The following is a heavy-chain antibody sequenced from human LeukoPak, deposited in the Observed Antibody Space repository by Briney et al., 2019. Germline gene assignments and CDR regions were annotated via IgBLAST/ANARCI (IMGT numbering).Heavy chain of an antibody. CDR2: IYYSGST. J-gene: IGHJ6*03. CDR3: ARGRLHYYYYMDV. CDR1: VGSISSYY. V-gene: IGHV4-59*08. D-gene: IGHD2-15*01. Sequence: SETLSLTCTVSVGSISSYYWSWIRQPPGKGLEWIGYIYYSGSTNYNASLKSRGTISVDTSKNQFSLKLSSVTAADTAVYYCARGRLHYYYYMDVWGKGTTVTISS.